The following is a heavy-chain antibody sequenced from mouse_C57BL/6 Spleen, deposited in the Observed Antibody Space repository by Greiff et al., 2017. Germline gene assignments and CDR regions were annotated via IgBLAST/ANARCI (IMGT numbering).Heavy chain of an antibody. D-gene: IGHD2-4*01. V-gene: IGHV1-81*01. CDR1: GYTFTSYG. CDR2: IYPRSGNT. CDR3: ARNDYDDGDYAMDY. J-gene: IGHJ4*01. Sequence: VQVVESGAELARPGASVKLSCKASGYTFTSYGISWVKQRTGQGLEWIGEIYPRSGNTYYNEKFKGKATLTADKSSSTAYMELRSLTSEDSAVYFCARNDYDDGDYAMDYWGQGTSVTVSS.